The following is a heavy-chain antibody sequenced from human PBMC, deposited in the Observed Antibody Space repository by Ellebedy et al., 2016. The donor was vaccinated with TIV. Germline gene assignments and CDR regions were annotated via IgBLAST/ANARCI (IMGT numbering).Heavy chain of an antibody. J-gene: IGHJ4*02. Sequence: GESLNISCAASGFTFSSYAMSWVRQAPGKGLEWVSAISGSGGSTYYADSVKGRFTISRDNSKNTLYLQMNSLRAEDTAVYYCARLVHVWGLDYWGQGTLVTVSS. V-gene: IGHV3-23*01. CDR2: ISGSGGST. CDR3: ARLVHVWGLDY. CDR1: GFTFSSYA. D-gene: IGHD3-16*01.